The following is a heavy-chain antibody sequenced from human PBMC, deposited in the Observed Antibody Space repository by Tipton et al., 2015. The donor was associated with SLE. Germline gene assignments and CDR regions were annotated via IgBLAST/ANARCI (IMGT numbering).Heavy chain of an antibody. Sequence: SLRLSCVASGFTFSSFWMTWVRQAPGKGLEWVANIHQDGSGEYYVDSVKGRFSISRDNSKNTLYLQMNSLRAEDTAVYYCARGGDIVVVHDAFDIWGQGTMVTVSS. V-gene: IGHV3-7*01. J-gene: IGHJ3*02. D-gene: IGHD2-2*01. CDR2: IHQDGSGE. CDR3: ARGGDIVVVHDAFDI. CDR1: GFTFSSFW.